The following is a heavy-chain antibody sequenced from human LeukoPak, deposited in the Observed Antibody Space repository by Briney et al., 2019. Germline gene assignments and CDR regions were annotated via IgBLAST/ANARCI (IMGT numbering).Heavy chain of an antibody. J-gene: IGHJ4*02. Sequence: PGGSLRLSCAASGFTFSSYWMHWVRQVPGKGLVWVSRISTDGSTTTYADSVKGRFTISRDNAKNTLYLQMNSLRGEDTAVYYCAREYTGYDAYWGQGTLVTVSS. CDR2: ISTDGSTT. V-gene: IGHV3-74*01. D-gene: IGHD5-12*01. CDR1: GFTFSSYW. CDR3: AREYTGYDAY.